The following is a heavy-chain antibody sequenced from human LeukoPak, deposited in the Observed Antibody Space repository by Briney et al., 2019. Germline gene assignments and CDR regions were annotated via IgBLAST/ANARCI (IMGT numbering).Heavy chain of an antibody. CDR3: AGRGTGTTLAFDY. CDR2: IYPADSDT. J-gene: IGHJ4*02. V-gene: IGHV5-51*01. CDR1: GYSFTSYW. D-gene: IGHD1-1*01. Sequence: GESLKISCKGSGYSFTSYWIGRVRQMPGKGLEWMGIIYPADSDTRYSPSFQGQVTISVDKSISTAYLQWSSLKASDTAIYYCAGRGTGTTLAFDYWGQGTLVTVSS.